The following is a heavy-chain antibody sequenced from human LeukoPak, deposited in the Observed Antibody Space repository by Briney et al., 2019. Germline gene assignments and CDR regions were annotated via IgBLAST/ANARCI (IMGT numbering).Heavy chain of an antibody. CDR2: IYYTGTT. CDR1: GGSISSYY. J-gene: IGHJ4*02. V-gene: IGHV4-59*01. Sequence: SETLSLTCTVSGGSISSYYWSWIRQPPGKGLEWIGFIYYTGTTNYNPSLNSRVTISVNTSKNQFSLKLSSVTAADTAVYYCARVNSAWYGALDYWGQGTMVTVSS. D-gene: IGHD6-19*01. CDR3: ARVNSAWYGALDY.